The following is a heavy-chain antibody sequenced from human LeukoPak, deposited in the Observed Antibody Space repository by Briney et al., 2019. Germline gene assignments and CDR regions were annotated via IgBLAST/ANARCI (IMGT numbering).Heavy chain of an antibody. CDR3: ARDTLVPTGDYSDAFDI. CDR2: IKQDGSEK. V-gene: IGHV3-7*01. J-gene: IGHJ3*02. CDR1: GFTFSSYW. Sequence: GRSLRLSCAASGFTFSSYWMSWVRQAPGKGLEWVANIKQDGSEKYYVDSVKGRFTISRDNAKNSLYLQMNSLRAEDTAVYYCARDTLVPTGDYSDAFDIWGQGTMVTVSS. D-gene: IGHD4-17*01.